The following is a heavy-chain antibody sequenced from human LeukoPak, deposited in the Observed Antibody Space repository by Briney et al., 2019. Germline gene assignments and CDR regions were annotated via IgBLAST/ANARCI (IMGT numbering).Heavy chain of an antibody. CDR2: IIPILGIA. CDR1: GGTFSCNA. CDR3: ARDSAAAAGTD. V-gene: IGHV1-69*04. Sequence: SVKVSCKASGGTFSCNAISWERHAPGQGLEWMGRIIPILGIANYAQKFQGRVTITADKSTSTAYMELSSLRSEDTAVYYCARDSAAAAGTDWGQGTLVTVSS. J-gene: IGHJ4*02. D-gene: IGHD6-13*01.